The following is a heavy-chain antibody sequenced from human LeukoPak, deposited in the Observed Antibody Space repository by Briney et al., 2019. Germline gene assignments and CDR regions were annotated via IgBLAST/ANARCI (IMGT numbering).Heavy chain of an antibody. D-gene: IGHD2-15*01. CDR2: IANSGEDT. CDR1: GFTFSIYA. CDR3: AKDQIGYCSGGSCYDFDY. Sequence: GGSLRLSCAASGFTFSIYAMSWVRQAPGKGLEWVSGIANSGEDTYYTDSVKGRFTISRDNSKNVLYLQMHNLRAEDTAMYYCAKDQIGYCSGGSCYDFDYWGQGTLVTVSS. V-gene: IGHV3-23*01. J-gene: IGHJ4*02.